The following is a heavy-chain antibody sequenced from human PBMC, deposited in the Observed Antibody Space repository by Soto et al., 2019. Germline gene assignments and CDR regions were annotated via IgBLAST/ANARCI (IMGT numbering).Heavy chain of an antibody. CDR2: MSPNRGGT. CDR1: GYTFTAYS. J-gene: IGHJ4*02. V-gene: IGHV1-2*02. CDR3: ARSSGTYSDFDY. D-gene: IGHD1-26*01. Sequence: VKVSCKASGYTFTAYSVHWVRQAPGQGLEWMGWMSPNRGGTNYAQSFQGRVTMTWDTSISTAFMELRSLKSDDTALYFCARSSGTYSDFDYWGQGTQVTVSS.